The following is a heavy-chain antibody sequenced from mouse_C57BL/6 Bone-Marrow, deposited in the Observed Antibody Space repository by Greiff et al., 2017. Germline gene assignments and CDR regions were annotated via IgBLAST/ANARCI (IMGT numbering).Heavy chain of an antibody. J-gene: IGHJ3*01. CDR2: IYPGSGST. CDR1: GYTFTSYW. V-gene: IGHV1-55*01. CDR3: ARGRWLLGPWFAY. D-gene: IGHD2-3*01. Sequence: QVHVKQPGAELVKPGASVKMSCKASGYTFTSYWITWVKQRPGQGLEWIGDIYPGSGSTNYNEKFKSKATLTVDTSSSTAYMQLSSLTSEDSAVYYCARGRWLLGPWFAYWGQGTLVTVSA.